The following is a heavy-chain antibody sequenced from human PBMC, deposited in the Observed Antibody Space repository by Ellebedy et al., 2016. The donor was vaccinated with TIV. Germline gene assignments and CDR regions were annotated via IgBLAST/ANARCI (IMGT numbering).Heavy chain of an antibody. D-gene: IGHD6-19*01. CDR2: ISAYNGNT. V-gene: IGHV1-18*01. CDR3: ARDRRSSGWFGY. J-gene: IGHJ4*02. Sequence: AASVKVSCKASGYTFTSYGISWVRRAPGQGLEWMGWISAYNGNTNYAQKLQGRVTMTTDTSTTTAYMELRSLRSDDTAVYYCARDRRSSGWFGYWGQGTLVTVSS. CDR1: GYTFTSYG.